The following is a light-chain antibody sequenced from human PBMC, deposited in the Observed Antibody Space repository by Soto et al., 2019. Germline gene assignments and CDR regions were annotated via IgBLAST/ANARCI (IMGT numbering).Light chain of an antibody. J-gene: IGKJ2*01. Sequence: EIVMTQSPATLSVSPGERATLSCRASQSVRSNLAWYQQKPGQAPRLLIYGASTRATGIPARFSGSGSGTEFTLTISSLQSEDFAVYYCQQYHNWPPDTFGQGTKLEIK. CDR3: QQYHNWPPDT. CDR2: GAS. CDR1: QSVRSN. V-gene: IGKV3-15*01.